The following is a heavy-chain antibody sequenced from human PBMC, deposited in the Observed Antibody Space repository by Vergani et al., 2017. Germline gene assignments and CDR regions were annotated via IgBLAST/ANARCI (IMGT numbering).Heavy chain of an antibody. CDR1: GGTFSSYA. CDR2: IIPILGIA. J-gene: IGHJ4*02. CDR3: AREAYYYDSSGYYHPPFDY. V-gene: IGHV1-69*04. Sequence: QVQLVQSGAEVKKPGSSVKVSCKASGGTFSSYAISWVRQAPGQGLEWMGRIIPILGIANYAQKFQRRVTITADKSTSTAYMELSSLRSEDTAVYYCAREAYYYDSSGYYHPPFDYWGQGTLVTVSS. D-gene: IGHD3-22*01.